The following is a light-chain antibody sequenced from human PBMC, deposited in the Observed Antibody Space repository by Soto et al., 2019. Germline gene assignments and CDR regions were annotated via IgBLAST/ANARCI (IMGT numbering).Light chain of an antibody. J-gene: IGKJ1*01. CDR2: KTS. CDR1: QSISIW. V-gene: IGKV1-5*03. CDR3: QHYNYYSWT. Sequence: DIHMTQSPSTLSASVGDRVTITCRASQSISIWLALDQQKPGKAPNPLIYKTSSSETGVPSRFSGSGSGTEFTLTIGSLQPDDFATYYCQHYNYYSWTFGQGTKVEIK.